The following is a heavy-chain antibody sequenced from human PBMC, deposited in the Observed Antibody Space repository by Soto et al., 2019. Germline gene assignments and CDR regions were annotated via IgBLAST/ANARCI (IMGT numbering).Heavy chain of an antibody. D-gene: IGHD3-22*01. J-gene: IGHJ4*02. Sequence: SLRLSCAASGFTFSSYAMSWVRQAPGKGLEWVSAISGSGGSTYYADSVKGRFTISRDNSKNTLYLQMNSLRAEDTAVYYCAKDDYYDSSGYTPFLFDYWGQGTLVTVSS. CDR3: AKDDYYDSSGYTPFLFDY. V-gene: IGHV3-23*01. CDR2: ISGSGGST. CDR1: GFTFSSYA.